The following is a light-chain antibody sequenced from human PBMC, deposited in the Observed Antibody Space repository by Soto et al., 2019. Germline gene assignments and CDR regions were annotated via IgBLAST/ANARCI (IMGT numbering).Light chain of an antibody. Sequence: ALTQPASVSGSPGQSITISCTGTSSDVGGYNYVSWYQQHPGKAPKLMIYDVSNRPSGVSNRFSGSKSGNTASLTISGLQAEDEADYYCSSYTSSSTEFGGGTQLTVL. CDR3: SSYTSSSTE. CDR1: SSDVGGYNY. CDR2: DVS. J-gene: IGLJ3*02. V-gene: IGLV2-14*01.